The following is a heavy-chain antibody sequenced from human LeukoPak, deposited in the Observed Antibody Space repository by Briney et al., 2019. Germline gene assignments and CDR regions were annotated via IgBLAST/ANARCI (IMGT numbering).Heavy chain of an antibody. V-gene: IGHV3-7*01. Sequence: GGSLRLSCAAPGFTFSSYWMSWVRQAPGKGLEWVANIKQDGSEKYYVDSVKGRFTISRDNAKNSLYLQMNSLRAEDTAVYYCARDNYGDYSDYWGQGTLVTVSS. CDR3: ARDNYGDYSDY. D-gene: IGHD4-17*01. CDR2: IKQDGSEK. J-gene: IGHJ4*02. CDR1: GFTFSSYW.